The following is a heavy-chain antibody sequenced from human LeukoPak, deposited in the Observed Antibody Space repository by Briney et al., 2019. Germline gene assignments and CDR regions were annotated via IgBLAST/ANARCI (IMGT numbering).Heavy chain of an antibody. CDR2: IYYRGST. J-gene: IGHJ4*02. Sequence: PSETLSLTCTVSGGSISSYYWSWIRQPPGKGLEWIGYIYYRGSTNYNPSLKSRVTISVDTSKNQFSLKLSSVTAADTAVYYCARTGGNSAIDYWGQGTLVTVSS. D-gene: IGHD4-23*01. CDR3: ARTGGNSAIDY. V-gene: IGHV4-59*01. CDR1: GGSISSYY.